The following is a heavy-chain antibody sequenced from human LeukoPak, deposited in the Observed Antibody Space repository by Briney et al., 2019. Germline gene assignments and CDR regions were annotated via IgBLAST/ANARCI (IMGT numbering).Heavy chain of an antibody. V-gene: IGHV3-23*01. J-gene: IGHJ4*02. Sequence: GGSLRLSCAASGLTFSSYAMSWVRQAPGKGLEWVSAISGSGGSTYYADSVKGRFTISRDNSKNTLYLQMNSLRAEDTAVYYCAKEKAYRQWLSHFDYWGQGTLVTVSS. D-gene: IGHD6-19*01. CDR3: AKEKAYRQWLSHFDY. CDR1: GLTFSSYA. CDR2: ISGSGGST.